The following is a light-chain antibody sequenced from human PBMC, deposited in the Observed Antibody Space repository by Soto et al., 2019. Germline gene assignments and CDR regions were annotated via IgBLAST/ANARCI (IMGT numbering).Light chain of an antibody. J-gene: IGLJ3*02. CDR3: CAYTNSDTLV. Sequence: QSALTQPASVCGSPGQSMTISCTGTSSDVGGHNYVSWYQQQPGKAPKLRMYDVNNRPSGVSNRLSGYKSDNTASLTISGVMAEDEADYYCCAYTNSDTLVFGGGTKLTV. CDR2: DVN. V-gene: IGLV2-14*01. CDR1: SSDVGGHNY.